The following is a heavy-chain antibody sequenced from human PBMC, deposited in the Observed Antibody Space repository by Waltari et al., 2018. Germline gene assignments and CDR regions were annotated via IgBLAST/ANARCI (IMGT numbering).Heavy chain of an antibody. CDR2: MSYNGAT. CDR3: ATYLGASLGTAAFDV. D-gene: IGHD1-1*01. Sequence: GWIRQPPGQGRGWIGTMSYNGATYSSPSLKSRVTISRDTSKNQLSLKLGSVTAADTAVYYCATYLGASLGTAAFDVWGQGTMVTVSS. V-gene: IGHV4-39*01. J-gene: IGHJ3*01.